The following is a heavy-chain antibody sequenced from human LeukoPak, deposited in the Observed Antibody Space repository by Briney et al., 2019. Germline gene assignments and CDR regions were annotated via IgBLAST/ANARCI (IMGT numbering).Heavy chain of an antibody. CDR3: AKDSQRTGTTDY. Sequence: PGGSLRLSCAASGFTLSSYGMHWVRQAPGKGLEWVAVISYDGSNKYYADSVKGRFTISRDNSKNTLYLQMNSLRAGDTAVYYCAKDSQRTGTTDYWGQGTLVTVSS. CDR2: ISYDGSNK. J-gene: IGHJ4*02. D-gene: IGHD1-7*01. V-gene: IGHV3-30*18. CDR1: GFTLSSYG.